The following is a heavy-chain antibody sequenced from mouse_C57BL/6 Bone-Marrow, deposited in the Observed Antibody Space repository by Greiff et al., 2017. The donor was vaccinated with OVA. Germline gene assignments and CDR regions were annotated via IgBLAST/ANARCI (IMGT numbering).Heavy chain of an antibody. D-gene: IGHD2-2*01. CDR3: ARGYDGGYYFDY. CDR2: ISYDGSN. J-gene: IGHJ2*01. V-gene: IGHV3-6*01. CDR1: GYSITSGYY. Sequence: EVQLQESGPGLVKPSQSLSLTCSVTGYSITSGYYWNWIRQFPGNKLEWMGYISYDGSNNYNPSLKNRISITRDTSKNQFFLKLNSVTTEDTATYDCARGYDGGYYFDYWGQGTTLTVSS.